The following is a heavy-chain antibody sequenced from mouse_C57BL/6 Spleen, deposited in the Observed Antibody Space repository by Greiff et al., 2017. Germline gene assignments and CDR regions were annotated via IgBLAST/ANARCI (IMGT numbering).Heavy chain of an antibody. CDR3: AIEYFITTVGLPY. CDR1: GYTFTSYW. Sequence: VQLKESGAELVKPGASVKLSCKASGYTFTSYWMHWVKQRPGRGLEWIGRIDPDSGGTKYNEKFKSKATLTVDKPSSTAFMQLSSLTSEASAVDYCAIEYFITTVGLPYWGQGTLVTVSA. V-gene: IGHV1-72*01. J-gene: IGHJ3*01. CDR2: IDPDSGGT. D-gene: IGHD1-1*01.